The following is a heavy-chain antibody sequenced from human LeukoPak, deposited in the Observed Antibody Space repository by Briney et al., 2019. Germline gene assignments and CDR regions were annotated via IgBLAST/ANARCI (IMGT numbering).Heavy chain of an antibody. CDR3: ARGIYRRLGY. Sequence: GGSLRLSCAESGFSFCDYYMSWICQALGGGLGWGLYISSSSSYTNYADSVKGGFTISRDNAKNSLYLQMNSLIAEDTAEYYCARGIYRRLGYWGQGTRVTVSS. V-gene: IGHV3-11*06. CDR2: ISSSSSYT. CDR1: GFSFCDYY. J-gene: IGHJ4*02. D-gene: IGHD2-21*01.